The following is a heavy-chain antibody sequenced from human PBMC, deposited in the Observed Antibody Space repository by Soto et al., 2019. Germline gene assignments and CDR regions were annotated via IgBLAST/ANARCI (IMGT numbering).Heavy chain of an antibody. CDR2: ISGSGGST. CDR1: GFTFSSYA. D-gene: IGHD2-2*01. CDR3: ARAVLYCSSTSCPRTPSMETLYYYYGMDV. Sequence: PGGSLRLSCAASGFTFSSYAMSWVRQAPGKGLEWVSAISGSGGSTYYADSVKGRFTISRDNSKNTLYLQMNSLRAEDTAVYYCARAVLYCSSTSCPRTPSMETLYYYYGMDVWGQGTTVTVSS. V-gene: IGHV3-23*01. J-gene: IGHJ6*02.